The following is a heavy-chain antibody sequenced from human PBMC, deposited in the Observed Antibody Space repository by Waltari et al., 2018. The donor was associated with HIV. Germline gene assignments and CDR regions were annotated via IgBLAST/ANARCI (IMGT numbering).Heavy chain of an antibody. V-gene: IGHV3-23*01. CDR1: GFTFSSYA. Sequence: EVQLLESGGGLVQPGGYLRLSCAASGFTFSSYAMSWVRQAPGKGLQWVSCISGSGGSTYYADSVKGRFTISRDNSKNTLYLQMNSLRAEDTAVYYCAKDIRTYYDSSGPLGYWGQGTLVTVSS. CDR2: ISGSGGST. CDR3: AKDIRTYYDSSGPLGY. D-gene: IGHD3-22*01. J-gene: IGHJ4*02.